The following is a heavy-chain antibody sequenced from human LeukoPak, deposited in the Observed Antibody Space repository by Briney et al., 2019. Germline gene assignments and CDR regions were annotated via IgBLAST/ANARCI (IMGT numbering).Heavy chain of an antibody. CDR1: GYTFSGYA. CDR2: INAGNGHT. J-gene: IGHJ4*02. V-gene: IGHV1-3*01. Sequence: ASVKVSCKASGYTFSGYAVQWVRQAPGQRLEWLGRINAGNGHTKYSQKFQGRVTITRDTSASTAYMELSSLRSEDTAVYYCAKARWTATATTYYLDYWGQGTLVTVSS. D-gene: IGHD4-17*01. CDR3: AKARWTATATTYYLDY.